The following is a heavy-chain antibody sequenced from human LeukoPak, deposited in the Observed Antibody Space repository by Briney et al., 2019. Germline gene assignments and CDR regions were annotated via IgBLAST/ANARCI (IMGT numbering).Heavy chain of an antibody. D-gene: IGHD2-21*02. J-gene: IGHJ3*02. V-gene: IGHV4-34*01. CDR1: GGSFSGYY. CDR3: AGGGRWGVACYDPVVSEI. CDR2: INHSGST. Sequence: PSETLSLTCAVYGGSFSGYYWSWIRQPPGKGLEWIGEINHSGSTNYNPSLKSRVTISVDTSKNQFSLKLSSVTAADTAVYYCAGGGRWGVACYDPVVSEIWGQGTSVTVSS.